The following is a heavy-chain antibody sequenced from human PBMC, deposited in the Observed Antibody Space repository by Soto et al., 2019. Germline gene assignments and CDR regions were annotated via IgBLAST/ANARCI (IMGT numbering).Heavy chain of an antibody. Sequence: ASVKVSCKASGYTFTSYYMHWVRQAPGQGLEWMGIINPSGGSTSYAQKFQGRVTMTRDTSTSTVYMELSSLRSEDTAVYYCAKAVARTDSYYWGQRDLLTVSS. V-gene: IGHV1-46*03. D-gene: IGHD5-12*01. J-gene: IGHJ4*02. CDR1: GYTFTSYY. CDR3: AKAVARTDSYY. CDR2: INPSGGST.